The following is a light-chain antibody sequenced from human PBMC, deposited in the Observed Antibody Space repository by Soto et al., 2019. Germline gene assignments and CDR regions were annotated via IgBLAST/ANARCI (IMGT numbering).Light chain of an antibody. V-gene: IGKV3-11*01. CDR2: DAS. CDR3: QQRSNWKVT. J-gene: IGKJ5*01. CDR1: QSVGSY. Sequence: EIVLTQSPATLSVSPGEGATLSCRASQSVGSYLAWYQQKLGQAPRLLIYDASKRATGIPARFSGSGSGTDFTLTINSLQHEDFAVYYGQQRSNWKVTFGQGTRLEI.